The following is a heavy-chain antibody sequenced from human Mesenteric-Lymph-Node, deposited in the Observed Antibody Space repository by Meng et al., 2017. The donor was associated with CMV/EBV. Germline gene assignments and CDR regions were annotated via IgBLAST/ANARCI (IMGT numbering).Heavy chain of an antibody. V-gene: IGHV4-61*01. CDR2: IYYSGTT. J-gene: IGHJ4*02. CDR3: ARDTMGASRPYFFDY. CDR1: DSISSGSYF. Sequence: DSISSGSYFWTWIRQPPGKGLEWIGYIYYSGTTNYNPSLKSRVTISVDTSNNQFSLKLASVTAADTALYFCARDTMGASRPYFFDYWGQGILVTVSS. D-gene: IGHD1-26*01.